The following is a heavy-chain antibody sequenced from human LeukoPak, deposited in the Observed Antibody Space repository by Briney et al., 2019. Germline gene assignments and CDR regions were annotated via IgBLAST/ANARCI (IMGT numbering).Heavy chain of an antibody. CDR3: ASLPGRTLGATKD. Sequence: PGGSLRLSCAASGFPFGSFELNWSRKPPGKGLEWVSYISSRGSTIYYADSVKGRFTISRDNAKNSLYLQMNSLRAEDTAVYYCASLPGRTLGATKDWGQGTLVTVSS. CDR2: ISSRGSTI. D-gene: IGHD1-26*01. V-gene: IGHV3-48*03. CDR1: GFPFGSFE. J-gene: IGHJ4*02.